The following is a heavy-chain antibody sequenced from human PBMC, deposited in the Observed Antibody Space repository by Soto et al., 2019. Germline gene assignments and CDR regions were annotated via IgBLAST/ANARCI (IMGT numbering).Heavy chain of an antibody. Sequence: QVQLVQSGAEVKKPGASVKVSCKASGYTFTSYGISWVRQAPGQGLEWMGWISAYNGNTNYAQKLQGRVTMTTDTSTSTAYRELRSLRSDDTAVYYCAGVERFGELSFVTSFDIWGQGTMVTVSS. CDR3: AGVERFGELSFVTSFDI. CDR2: ISAYNGNT. V-gene: IGHV1-18*01. D-gene: IGHD3-10*01. CDR1: GYTFTSYG. J-gene: IGHJ3*02.